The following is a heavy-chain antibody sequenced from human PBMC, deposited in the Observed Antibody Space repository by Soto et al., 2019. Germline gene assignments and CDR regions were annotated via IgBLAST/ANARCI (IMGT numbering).Heavy chain of an antibody. CDR2: ISQDGSER. CDR1: GFTFNNYW. V-gene: IGHV3-7*01. D-gene: IGHD3-3*01. J-gene: IGHJ4*02. Sequence: EVQLVESGGGLVQPGGSLRLSCAASGFTFNNYWMTWVSQTPGRGLEGVAKISQDGSERHYVDSVKGRFNISRDNAKNTLFLQMNNLRAEDTAIYYCASVSSFAVRDYWGQGTLVTVSS. CDR3: ASVSSFAVRDY.